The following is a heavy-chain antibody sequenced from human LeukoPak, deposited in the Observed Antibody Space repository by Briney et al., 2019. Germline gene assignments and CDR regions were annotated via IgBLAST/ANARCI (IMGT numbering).Heavy chain of an antibody. Sequence: TGGSLVLSRASSWFPYRSYAMLLVLDAPAKGVESGAVISYDVDNKHYVHSVKCRFTISRDNSKNTLYLQMNSLRAEGTALYYCARERERYYGDHSRAFDIRGQGTNVTDPS. V-gene: IGHV3-30*01. CDR3: ARERERYYGDHSRAFDI. J-gene: IGHJ3*02. CDR1: WFPYRSYA. CDR2: ISYDVDNK. D-gene: IGHD4-17*01.